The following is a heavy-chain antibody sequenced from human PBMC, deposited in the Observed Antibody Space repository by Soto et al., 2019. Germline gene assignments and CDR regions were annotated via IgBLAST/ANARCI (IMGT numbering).Heavy chain of an antibody. CDR2: LVPVFGRP. J-gene: IGHJ4*02. CDR3: AREGSGYNF. V-gene: IGHV1-69*13. Sequence: SVKVSCKASGGSFSNFGISWVRQAPGQGLEWMGGLVPVFGRPNYAQRFRGRLTITADESTSTGYMELIRLRSDDTAVYYCAREGSGYNFWGQGTQVTVSS. D-gene: IGHD5-12*01. CDR1: GGSFSNFG.